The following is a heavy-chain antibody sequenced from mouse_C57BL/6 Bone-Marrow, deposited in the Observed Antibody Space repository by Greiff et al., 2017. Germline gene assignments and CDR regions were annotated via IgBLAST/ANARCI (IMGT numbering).Heavy chain of an antibody. J-gene: IGHJ3*01. D-gene: IGHD2-2*01. Sequence: QVQLQQSGAELVMPGASVKLSCKASGYTFTSYRMHWVKQRPGQGLEWIGEIVPSDSYTNYNQKFKGKSTLTVDKSSSTAYMQLSSLTSEDSAVYYCARGGLYYVYDGAWFAYWGQGTLVTVSA. V-gene: IGHV1-69*01. CDR3: ARGGLYYVYDGAWFAY. CDR1: GYTFTSYR. CDR2: IVPSDSYT.